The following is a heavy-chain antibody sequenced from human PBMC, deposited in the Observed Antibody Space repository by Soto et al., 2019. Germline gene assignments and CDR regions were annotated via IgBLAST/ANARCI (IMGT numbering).Heavy chain of an antibody. J-gene: IGHJ5*02. D-gene: IGHD3-10*01. CDR2: IYHSGST. CDR1: GGSISSGSSY. V-gene: IGHV4-61*01. Sequence: SETLSLTCIVSGGSISSGSSYWTWILQPPGKGLEWIGYIYHSGSTDYNPSLRSRVTISLDTSKNQFSLNLSSVTASDTAVYYCTREWAYGNNWFDPWGPGTLVTVSS. CDR3: TREWAYGNNWFDP.